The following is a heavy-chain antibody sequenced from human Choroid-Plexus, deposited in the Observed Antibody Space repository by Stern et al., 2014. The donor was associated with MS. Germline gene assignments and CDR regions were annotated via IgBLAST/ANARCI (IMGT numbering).Heavy chain of an antibody. CDR1: GFTFGSCA. V-gene: IGHV3-30*18. J-gene: IGHJ5*02. Sequence: MQLVESGGGVVQPGRPLRLSCAASGFTFGSCAMHWVRQAPGQGLEWVAGVSYDGSNKYYADSVKGRFTVSRDNSQNTLYMQMSSLRAEDTAVYYCAKDRQYLTYFFDHWGQGSLVTVSS. D-gene: IGHD2-8*01. CDR2: VSYDGSNK. CDR3: AKDRQYLTYFFDH.